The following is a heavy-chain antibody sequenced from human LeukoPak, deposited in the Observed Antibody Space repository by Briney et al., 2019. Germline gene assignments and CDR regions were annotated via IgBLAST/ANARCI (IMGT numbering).Heavy chain of an antibody. Sequence: ASVKVSCKASGYTFTSYAMHWVRQAPGQRLEWMGWINAGNGNTKYSQKFQGRVTITRDTSASTAYMELSSLRSEDTAVYYCARDLDYYDSSGYPHYWGQGTLVTVS. CDR2: INAGNGNT. J-gene: IGHJ4*02. V-gene: IGHV1-3*01. CDR1: GYTFTSYA. D-gene: IGHD3-22*01. CDR3: ARDLDYYDSSGYPHY.